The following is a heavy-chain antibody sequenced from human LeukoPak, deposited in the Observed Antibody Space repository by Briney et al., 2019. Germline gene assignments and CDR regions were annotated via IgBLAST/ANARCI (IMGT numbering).Heavy chain of an antibody. V-gene: IGHV3-74*01. Sequence: GSLRLSCAVSGFTFSSYWMHWVRQAPGKGLVWVSRIDRDGSRINYADSVKGRFTISRDNGKNTLFLQMNSLRAEDAAVYYCVRGNDYGGPHYWGQGTLVTVSS. D-gene: IGHD4-23*01. CDR1: GFTFSSYW. CDR3: VRGNDYGGPHY. J-gene: IGHJ4*02. CDR2: IDRDGSRI.